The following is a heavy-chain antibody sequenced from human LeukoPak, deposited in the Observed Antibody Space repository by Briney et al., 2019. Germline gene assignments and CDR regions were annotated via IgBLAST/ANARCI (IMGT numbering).Heavy chain of an antibody. CDR2: INPNSGGT. Sequence: ASVKVSCKASGYTFTGYYTHWVRQAPGQGLERMGCINPNSGGTNCARKFQGRVTMTRDTSISTAYMELSRLRSDDTAVYYCARAQQSVTNLLYAFDIWGQGTMVTVSS. V-gene: IGHV1-2*02. D-gene: IGHD2/OR15-2a*01. CDR1: GYTFTGYY. J-gene: IGHJ3*02. CDR3: ARAQQSVTNLLYAFDI.